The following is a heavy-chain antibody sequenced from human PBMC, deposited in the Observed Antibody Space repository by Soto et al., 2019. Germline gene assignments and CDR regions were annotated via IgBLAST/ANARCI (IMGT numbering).Heavy chain of an antibody. CDR2: IYYSGST. J-gene: IGHJ5*02. V-gene: IGHV4-30-4*01. CDR3: ASYIVLVPAAANWFDP. D-gene: IGHD2-2*01. Sequence: SETLSLTCTVSGGSISSGGYYWSWIRQPPGKGLEWIGYIYYSGSTYYNPSLKSRVTISVDTSKNQFSLKLSSVTAADTAVFYCASYIVLVPAAANWFDPWGQGTLVTVSS. CDR1: GGSISSGGYY.